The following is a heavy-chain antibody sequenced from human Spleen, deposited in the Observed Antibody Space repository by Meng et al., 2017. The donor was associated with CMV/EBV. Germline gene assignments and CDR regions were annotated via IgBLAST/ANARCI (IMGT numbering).Heavy chain of an antibody. CDR2: IYDDGSP. Sequence: GGSLRLSCAASGFTVSRYYMSWVRQAPGKGLEGVSVIYDDGSPYYADSVKGRFTISRDTSRNTLFLQMNDLRADDTAIYYCARDHSSEPEWYFDLWGPGTLVTVSS. CDR1: GFTVSRYY. D-gene: IGHD1-14*01. V-gene: IGHV3-53*01. CDR3: ARDHSSEPEWYFDL. J-gene: IGHJ2*01.